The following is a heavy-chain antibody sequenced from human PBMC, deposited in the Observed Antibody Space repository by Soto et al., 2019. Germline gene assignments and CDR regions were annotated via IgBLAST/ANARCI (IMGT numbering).Heavy chain of an antibody. CDR2: INPSGGST. J-gene: IGHJ4*02. CDR3: ARVQGGTTSFDY. V-gene: IGHV1-46*03. CDR1: GYTFTSYY. D-gene: IGHD2-2*01. Sequence: ASVKVSCRASGYTFTSYYIHWVRQAPGQGLEWMGIINPSGGSTSYAQKFQGRVTMTRDTSTSTVYMELSSLRSEDTAVYYCARVQGGTTSFDYWGQGTLVTVSS.